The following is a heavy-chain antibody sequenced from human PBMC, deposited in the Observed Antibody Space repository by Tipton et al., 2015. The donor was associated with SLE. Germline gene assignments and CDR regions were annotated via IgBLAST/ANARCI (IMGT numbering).Heavy chain of an antibody. J-gene: IGHJ3*02. CDR1: GGSFSGYY. V-gene: IGHV4-34*01. Sequence: TLSLTCAVYGGSFSGYYWSWIRRPPGKGLEWIGEINTSGSTNYNPSLKSRVTISVDTSKNQFSLQLSSVTAADTAVYYCAGRHEDIVATSDAFDIWGQGTMVTVSS. D-gene: IGHD5-12*01. CDR2: INTSGST. CDR3: AGRHEDIVATSDAFDI.